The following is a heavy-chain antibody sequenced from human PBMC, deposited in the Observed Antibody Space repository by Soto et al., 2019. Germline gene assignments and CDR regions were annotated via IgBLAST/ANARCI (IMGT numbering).Heavy chain of an antibody. CDR3: ARGRSGLRFLEWLLYDY. CDR2: INHSGST. Sequence: SETLSLTCAVYGGSFSGYYWSWIRQPPWKGLEWIGEINHSGSTNYNPSLKSRVTISVDTSKNQFSLKLSSVTAADTAVYYCARGRSGLRFLEWLLYDYWGQGTLVTVSS. CDR1: GGSFSGYY. V-gene: IGHV4-34*01. D-gene: IGHD3-3*01. J-gene: IGHJ4*02.